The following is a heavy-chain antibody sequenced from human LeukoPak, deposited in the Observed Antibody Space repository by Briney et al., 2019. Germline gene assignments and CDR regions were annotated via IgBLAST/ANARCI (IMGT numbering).Heavy chain of an antibody. D-gene: IGHD2-15*01. CDR3: ARDRGRSGGSCYHDY. CDR1: GFTFSSYE. Sequence: PGGSLRLSCAASGFTFSSYEMNWVRQAPGKGLGLVSYISKTGSTIYYADSVRGRFTISRDNAKKSLYLQMNSLRVEDTAIYYCARDRGRSGGSCYHDYWGPGTLDTVSS. J-gene: IGHJ4*02. V-gene: IGHV3-48*03. CDR2: ISKTGSTI.